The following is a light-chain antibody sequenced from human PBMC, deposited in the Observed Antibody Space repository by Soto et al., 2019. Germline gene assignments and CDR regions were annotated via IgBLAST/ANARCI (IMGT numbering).Light chain of an antibody. CDR3: SSYTSSSTYNYV. J-gene: IGLJ1*01. V-gene: IGLV2-14*01. CDR1: SSDVGGYNY. CDR2: DVS. Sequence: QSARTQPASVSGSPGQASTISCTGTSSDVGGYNYVSWYQQHPGKAPKLMIYDVSNRPSGVSNRFSGSKSGNTASLTISGLQAEDEADYYCSSYTSSSTYNYVSGTGTKVTVL.